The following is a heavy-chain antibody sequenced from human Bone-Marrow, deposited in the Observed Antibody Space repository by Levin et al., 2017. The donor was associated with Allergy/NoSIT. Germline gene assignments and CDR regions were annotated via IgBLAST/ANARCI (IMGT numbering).Heavy chain of an antibody. V-gene: IGHV3-7*04. CDR3: ARLVSPTAIHFYGVDV. CDR2: INQDENKK. J-gene: IGHJ6*02. Sequence: GGSLRLSCAASGFTFSSYWMYWVRQAPGKGLEWVASINQDENKKYYVDSVKGRFTVSRDNAKNSLYLQMNSLRAEDTAVYYCARLVSPTAIHFYGVDVWGQGTTVTVSS. D-gene: IGHD2-2*01. CDR1: GFTFSSYW.